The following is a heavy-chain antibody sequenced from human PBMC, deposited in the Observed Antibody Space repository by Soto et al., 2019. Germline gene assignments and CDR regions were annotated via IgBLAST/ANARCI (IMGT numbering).Heavy chain of an antibody. V-gene: IGHV5-51*01. CDR3: ARSGGYAYDSRIPEHFFDY. J-gene: IGHJ4*02. D-gene: IGHD5-18*01. Sequence: GESLKISCKGSGYIFRTSWIGWVRQMPGKGLEWMGVSYPGDSDTKYSPSFEGQIIMSVDMSISTAYLQLNSLKPSDTATYFCARSGGYAYDSRIPEHFFDYWGQGTLVTVSS. CDR2: SYPGDSDT. CDR1: GYIFRTSW.